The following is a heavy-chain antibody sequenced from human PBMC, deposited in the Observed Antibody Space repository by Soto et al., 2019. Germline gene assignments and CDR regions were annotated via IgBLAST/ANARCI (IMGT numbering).Heavy chain of an antibody. D-gene: IGHD3-22*01. CDR1: GYSISSGYY. CDR3: ANPLSGYYDY. V-gene: IGHV4-38-2*01. Sequence: SETLSLTCAVSGYSISSGYYWGWIRQPPGKGLEWIGGIYHSGSTYYNPSLKSRVTISVDTSKNQFSLKLSSVTAADTAVYYCANPLSGYYDYWGQGTLVTVSS. J-gene: IGHJ4*02. CDR2: IYHSGST.